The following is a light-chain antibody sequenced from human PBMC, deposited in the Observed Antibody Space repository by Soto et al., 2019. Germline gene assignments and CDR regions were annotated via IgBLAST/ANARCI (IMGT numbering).Light chain of an antibody. CDR3: QQYNKWPPIT. CDR2: GAY. J-gene: IGKJ5*01. Sequence: EMVMTQSPATLSVSPGERATLSCRASQSVSSNLAWYQQKPGQAPRLLIYGAYTRATGIPARFSGSGSETEFTLTISSLQSEDFAVYYCQQYNKWPPITFSQGTRLEIK. CDR1: QSVSSN. V-gene: IGKV3-15*01.